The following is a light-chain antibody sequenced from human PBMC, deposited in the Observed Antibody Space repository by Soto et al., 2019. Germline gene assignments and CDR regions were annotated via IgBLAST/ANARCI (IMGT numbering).Light chain of an antibody. V-gene: IGLV1-40*01. Sequence: QSVLTQPPSVSGAPGQRVTNSCTGSSSNIGAGYDVHWYQQLPGTAPKLLISGNSNRPSGVPDRFSGSKSGTSASLAITGLQAEDDADYYCQSYDSSLSGWVFGGGTKVTVL. CDR2: GNS. J-gene: IGLJ3*02. CDR1: SSNIGAGYD. CDR3: QSYDSSLSGWV.